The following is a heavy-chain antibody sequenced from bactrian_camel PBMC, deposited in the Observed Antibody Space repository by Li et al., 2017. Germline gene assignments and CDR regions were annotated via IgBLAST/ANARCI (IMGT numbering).Heavy chain of an antibody. D-gene: IGHD2*01. Sequence: HVQLVESGGGSVQDGGPLRLSCVYTVVNYCVAWFRQAPGKEREEVAAVNTATGNAYHSDALKGRVTVSRDSTKNTLYLHMNSLKPDDTAMYVCAVADSAGDRYSASEYNYWGQGTQVTVS. V-gene: IGHV3S1*01. CDR3: AVADSAGDRYSASEYNY. J-gene: IGHJ4*01. CDR1: YTVVNYC. CDR2: VNTATGNA.